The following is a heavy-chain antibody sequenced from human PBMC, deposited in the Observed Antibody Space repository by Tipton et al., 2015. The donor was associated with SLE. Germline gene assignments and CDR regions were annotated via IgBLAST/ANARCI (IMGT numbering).Heavy chain of an antibody. CDR1: GGSISSGGYY. CDR2: IYYSGST. CDR3: ARLRAGEGYYFDY. Sequence: TLSLTCTVSGGSISSGGYYWSWIRQHPGKGLEWIGYIYYSGSTYYNPSLKSRVTISVDTSKNQFSLKLSSVTAADTAVYYCARLRAGEGYYFDYWGQGTLVTVSS. V-gene: IGHV4-31*03. J-gene: IGHJ4*02. D-gene: IGHD7-27*01.